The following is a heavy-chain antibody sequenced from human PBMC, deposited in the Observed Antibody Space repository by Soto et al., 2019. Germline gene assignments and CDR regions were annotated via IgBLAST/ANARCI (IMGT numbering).Heavy chain of an antibody. Sequence: QITLKESGPTLVKPTQTLTLTCTFSGFSLSTNGVGVGWIRQPPGKALEWLALIYWDDDKRYSPSLKSRLTITKYTSKKRVVLTMTNMDPVDTATYYCAHSPRITMYDYWGQGTLVTVSS. D-gene: IGHD3-10*02. CDR1: GFSLSTNGVG. CDR2: IYWDDDK. CDR3: AHSPRITMYDY. J-gene: IGHJ4*02. V-gene: IGHV2-5*02.